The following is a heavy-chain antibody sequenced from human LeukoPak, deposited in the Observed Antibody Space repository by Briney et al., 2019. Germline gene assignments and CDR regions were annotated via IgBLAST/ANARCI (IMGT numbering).Heavy chain of an antibody. Sequence: SETLSLTCTVSGGSISSSSYYWGWIRQPPGKGLEWIGSIYYSGSTNYNPSLKSRVTISVDTSKNQFSLKLSSVTAADTAVYYCAREKGYYGSGSSGGNWFDPWGQGTLVTVSS. CDR3: AREKGYYGSGSSGGNWFDP. D-gene: IGHD3-10*01. J-gene: IGHJ5*02. CDR2: IYYSGST. CDR1: GGSISSSSYY. V-gene: IGHV4-39*07.